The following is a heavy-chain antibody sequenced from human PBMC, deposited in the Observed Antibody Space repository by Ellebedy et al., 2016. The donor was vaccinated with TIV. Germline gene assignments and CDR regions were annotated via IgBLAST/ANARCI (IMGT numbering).Heavy chain of an antibody. D-gene: IGHD5-12*01. J-gene: IGHJ4*02. V-gene: IGHV3-30*02. CDR3: AKDRGSGYDFEIAY. Sequence: DSVKGRFTISRDNSKKTLYLQMNSLRTEDTALYYGAKDRGSGYDFEIAYWGQGTQVTVSS.